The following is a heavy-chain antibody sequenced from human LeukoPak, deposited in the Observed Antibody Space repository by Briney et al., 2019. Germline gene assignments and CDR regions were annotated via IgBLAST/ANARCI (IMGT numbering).Heavy chain of an antibody. CDR1: GGSISSGSYY. CDR2: IYSGGST. D-gene: IGHD2-2*01. V-gene: IGHV3-53*01. Sequence: ETLSLTCTVSGGSISSGSYYWSWIRQAPGKGLEWVSVIYSGGSTYYADSVKGRFTISRDNSKNTLYLQMNSLRAEDTAVYYCARSSYWGQGTLVTVSS. CDR3: ARSSY. J-gene: IGHJ4*02.